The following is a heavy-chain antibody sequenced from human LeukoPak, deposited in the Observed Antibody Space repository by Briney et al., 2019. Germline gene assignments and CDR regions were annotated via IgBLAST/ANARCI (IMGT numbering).Heavy chain of an antibody. Sequence: GGSLRLSCAASGLTFSSYEMNWVRQAPGKGLEWVSYISSSGSTIYYADSVKGRFTISRDNSKNTLYLQMNSLRAEDTAVYYCASASYCKGGSCYSVHWGQGTLVTVSS. D-gene: IGHD2-15*01. CDR3: ASASYCKGGSCYSVH. CDR1: GLTFSSYE. CDR2: ISSSGSTI. V-gene: IGHV3-48*03. J-gene: IGHJ4*02.